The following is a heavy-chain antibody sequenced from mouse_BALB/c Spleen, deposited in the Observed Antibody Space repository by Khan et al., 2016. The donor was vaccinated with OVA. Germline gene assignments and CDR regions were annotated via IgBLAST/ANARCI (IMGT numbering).Heavy chain of an antibody. CDR3: ARSGYGNPVAY. V-gene: IGHV1S81*02. CDR2: INPSNGDT. Sequence: VQLQQPGAELVKPGASVKISCKASGYTFTSFYMYWVKQRPGQGLEWIGGINPSNGDTHFYEKLKSKATLTVDKSSTTAYMQFSSLTSEDSAVYCGARSGYGNPVAYGSQGTLVTVSA. D-gene: IGHD2-1*01. CDR1: GYTFTSFY. J-gene: IGHJ3*01.